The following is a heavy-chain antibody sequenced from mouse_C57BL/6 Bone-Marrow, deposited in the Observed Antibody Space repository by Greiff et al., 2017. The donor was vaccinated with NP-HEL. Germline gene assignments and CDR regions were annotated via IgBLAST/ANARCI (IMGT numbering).Heavy chain of an antibody. D-gene: IGHD2-13*01. J-gene: IGHJ4*01. CDR3: ARSGYIWAYGDALYYAMDY. CDR1: GYTFTSYW. V-gene: IGHV1-52*01. CDR2: IDPSDSET. Sequence: VQLQQPGAELVRPGSSVKLSCKASGYTFTSYWMHWVKQRPIQGLEWIGNIDPSDSETHYTQKFKDKATLTVDKSSSTAYMQLSSLTSEDSAVYYGARSGYIWAYGDALYYAMDYWGQGTSVTVSS.